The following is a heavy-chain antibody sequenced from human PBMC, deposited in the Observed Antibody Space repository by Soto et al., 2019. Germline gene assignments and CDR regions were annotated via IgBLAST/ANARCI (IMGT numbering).Heavy chain of an antibody. D-gene: IGHD1-7*01. V-gene: IGHV3-64*01. CDR1: GFTSSNYE. CDR3: AGTTSHQWYYMDV. J-gene: IGHJ6*03. Sequence: GGSLRLSCAASGFTSSNYEMHWVRQAPGKGLEYVSGISNNGAHTDYAKSVKGRFTISRDNSENTLYLQMGSLRAEDTAVYYCAGTTSHQWYYMDVWGKGTTVTVSS. CDR2: ISNNGAHT.